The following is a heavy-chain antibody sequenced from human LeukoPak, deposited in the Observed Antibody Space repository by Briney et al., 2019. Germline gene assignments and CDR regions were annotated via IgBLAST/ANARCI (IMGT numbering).Heavy chain of an antibody. Sequence: PGGSLRLSCAASGFTVSSNYMSWVRQAPGKGLEWVSVIYSGESTYYADSVQGRFTISRHNSKNTVYLQMNSLRAEDTAVYYCARGIKDSGHGEEYYGLDVWGQGTTVTVSS. CDR2: IYSGEST. CDR1: GFTVSSNY. CDR3: ARGIKDSGHGEEYYGLDV. D-gene: IGHD3-10*01. J-gene: IGHJ6*02. V-gene: IGHV3-53*04.